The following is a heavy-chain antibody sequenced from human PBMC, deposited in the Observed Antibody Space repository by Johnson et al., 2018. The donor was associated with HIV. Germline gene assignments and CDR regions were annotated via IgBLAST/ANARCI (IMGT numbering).Heavy chain of an antibody. V-gene: IGHV3-66*01. D-gene: IGHD6-19*01. Sequence: VQVVESGGGLVQPGGSLRLSCAASGFTVSSNYMSWVRQAPGKGLEWVSVIYNGGTTYYAESVKGRFTISRDNSKNTLYLQMNSLRAEDTAVYYCAKDRTVAARDAFDIWGQGTMVTVSS. CDR2: IYNGGTT. J-gene: IGHJ3*02. CDR1: GFTVSSNY. CDR3: AKDRTVAARDAFDI.